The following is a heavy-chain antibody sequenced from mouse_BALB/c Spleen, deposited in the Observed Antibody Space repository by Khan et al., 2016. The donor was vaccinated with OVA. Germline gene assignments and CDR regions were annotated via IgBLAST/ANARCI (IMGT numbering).Heavy chain of an antibody. J-gene: IGHJ3*01. V-gene: IGHV2-2*02. CDR1: GFSLTNYS. Sequence: QVQLKQSGPGLVQSSQSLSITCTVSGFSLTNYSVHWIRQSPGKGLEWLGVKWSAGSTDYNAAFISRLNISKDNSRSQVFFKMNSLQPNDTAIYYCARRGYDYGRGALFAYWGQGTLVTVSA. CDR2: KWSAGST. CDR3: ARRGYDYGRGALFAY. D-gene: IGHD2-4*01.